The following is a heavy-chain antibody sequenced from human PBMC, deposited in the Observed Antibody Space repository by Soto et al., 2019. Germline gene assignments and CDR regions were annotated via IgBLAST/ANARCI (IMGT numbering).Heavy chain of an antibody. CDR2: IYYSGST. D-gene: IGHD3-22*01. CDR1: GGSISSGDYY. Sequence: QVQLQESGPGLVKPSQTLSLTCTVSGGSISSGDYYWSWIRQPPGKGLEWIGYIYYSGSTYYNPSLKSRVTISVDTSKTQFSLKLSSVTAADTAVYYCARGVYYYDSSGYPSFDPWGQGTLVTVSS. J-gene: IGHJ5*02. CDR3: ARGVYYYDSSGYPSFDP. V-gene: IGHV4-30-4*01.